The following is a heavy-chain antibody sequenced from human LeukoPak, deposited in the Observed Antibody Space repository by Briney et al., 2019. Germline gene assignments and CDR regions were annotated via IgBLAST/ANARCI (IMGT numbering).Heavy chain of an antibody. Sequence: GGSLRLSCAASGFSFSSDGMSWFRQAPGKGLEWVSAISHNTIDTYYADSVKGRFTISRDNSKNTLYLKMNSLRAEDSALYYCAKHYDSSGSRWYFDYWGQGTLVTVSS. D-gene: IGHD3-22*01. CDR3: AKHYDSSGSRWYFDY. CDR1: GFSFSSDG. CDR2: ISHNTIDT. V-gene: IGHV3-23*01. J-gene: IGHJ4*02.